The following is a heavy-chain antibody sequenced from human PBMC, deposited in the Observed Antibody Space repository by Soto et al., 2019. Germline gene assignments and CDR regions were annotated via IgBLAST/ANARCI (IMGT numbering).Heavy chain of an antibody. CDR2: IYYSGST. CDR1: GGSISSGGYY. Sequence: QVQLQESGPGLVKPSQTLSLTCTVSGGSISSGGYYWSWIRQHPGKGLEWIGYIYYSGSTYYNPSLQSRATISVATSKTQFSLKLSSVTAADTAVYYCARDNGYGDYNWFDPWGQGTLVTVSS. CDR3: ARDNGYGDYNWFDP. V-gene: IGHV4-31*03. D-gene: IGHD4-17*01. J-gene: IGHJ5*02.